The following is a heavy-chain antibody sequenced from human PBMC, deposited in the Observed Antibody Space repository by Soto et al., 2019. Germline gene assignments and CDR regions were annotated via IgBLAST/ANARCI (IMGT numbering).Heavy chain of an antibody. V-gene: IGHV2-5*02. CDR1: GFSLSTSGLG. Sequence: QITLKESVPTLVKPTQTLTLTCTFSGFSLSTSGLGVVWIRQPPGKALEWLALIYWDDDKRYSPSLKSRLNITKDTSKNQVVLTMTNMDPVDTATDYCAHSNQATVTTTGHYFDYWGQGTLVTVSS. J-gene: IGHJ4*02. D-gene: IGHD4-17*01. CDR2: IYWDDDK. CDR3: AHSNQATVTTTGHYFDY.